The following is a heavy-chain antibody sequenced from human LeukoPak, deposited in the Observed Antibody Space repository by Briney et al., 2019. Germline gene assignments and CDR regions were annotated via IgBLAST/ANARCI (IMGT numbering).Heavy chain of an antibody. CDR2: ISYDGSNK. CDR3: AKITMVRGDQHGMDV. Sequence: GRSLRLSCAASGFTFSSYGMHWVRQAPGKGLEWVPVISYDGSNKYYADSVKGRFTISRDNSKNTLYLQMNSLRADDTAVYYCAKITMVRGDQHGMDVWGQGTTVTVSS. CDR1: GFTFSSYG. V-gene: IGHV3-30*18. J-gene: IGHJ6*02. D-gene: IGHD3-10*01.